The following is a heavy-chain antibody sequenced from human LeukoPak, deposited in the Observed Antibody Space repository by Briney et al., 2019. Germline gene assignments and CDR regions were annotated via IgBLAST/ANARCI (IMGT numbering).Heavy chain of an antibody. CDR1: VYTFTSYD. CDR2: MNPNSGNT. J-gene: IGHJ4*02. CDR3: ARGIAAAGTGSYFDY. V-gene: IGHV1-8*01. Sequence: ASVKVSCKASVYTFTSYDINCVRQATGQGLEWMGWMNPNSGNTGYAQKFQGRVTMTRNTSISTAYMELSSLRSEDTAVYYCARGIAAAGTGSYFDYWGQGTLVTVSS. D-gene: IGHD6-13*01.